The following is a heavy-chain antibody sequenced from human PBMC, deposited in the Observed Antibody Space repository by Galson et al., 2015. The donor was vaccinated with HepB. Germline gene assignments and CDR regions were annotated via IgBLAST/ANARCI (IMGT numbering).Heavy chain of an antibody. CDR1: GFTFSSYG. CDR2: IWYDGSNK. CDR3: ARRGPEALLPYYYYYGMDV. J-gene: IGHJ6*02. V-gene: IGHV3-33*01. D-gene: IGHD1-14*01. Sequence: SLRLSCAASGFTFSSYGMHWVRQAPGKGLEWVAVIWYDGSNKYYADSVKGRFTISRDNSKNTLYLQMNSLRAEDTAVYYCARRGPEALLPYYYYYGMDVWGQGTTVTVSS.